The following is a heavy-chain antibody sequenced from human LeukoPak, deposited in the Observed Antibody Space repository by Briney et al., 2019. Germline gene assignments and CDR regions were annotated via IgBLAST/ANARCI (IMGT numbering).Heavy chain of an antibody. CDR2: IKQDGTEI. D-gene: IGHD2-8*01. Sequence: GGSLRLSRLGSGFRFSSYWMSSVRHAPGEGLEWVANIKQDGTEIHYGDSVKGRFTISRDNAKNSLFLQMNSLRVEDTAVYYCARLKDDVTKFDYWGQGTLVSVSS. V-gene: IGHV3-7*01. CDR3: ARLKDDVTKFDY. J-gene: IGHJ4*02. CDR1: GFRFSSYW.